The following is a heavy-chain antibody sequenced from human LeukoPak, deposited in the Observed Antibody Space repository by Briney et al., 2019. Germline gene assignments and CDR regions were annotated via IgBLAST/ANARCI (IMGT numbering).Heavy chain of an antibody. J-gene: IGHJ3*02. CDR3: AKSEYSYGADAFDI. D-gene: IGHD5-18*01. Sequence: SETLSLTCTVSGGSISSYYWSWIRQPAGKGLEWIGRIYTSGSTNYNPSLKSRVTISVDTSKNQFSLKLSSVTAADTAVYYCAKSEYSYGADAFDIWGQGTMVTVSS. CDR1: GGSISSYY. CDR2: IYTSGST. V-gene: IGHV4-4*07.